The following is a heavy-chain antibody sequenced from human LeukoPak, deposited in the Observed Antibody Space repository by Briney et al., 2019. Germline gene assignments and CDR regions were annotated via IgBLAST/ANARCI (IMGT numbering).Heavy chain of an antibody. V-gene: IGHV4-59*08. J-gene: IGHJ4*02. Sequence: PSETLSLTCTVSGGSISHYYWGWIRQPPGKGLEWIGYIYYSGSTNYHPSLKSRVTISVDTSKNQFSLKLSSVTAADTAVYYCASHTGDGSGYCLDYWGQGTLVTVSS. CDR2: IYYSGST. CDR1: GGSISHYY. CDR3: ASHTGDGSGYCLDY. D-gene: IGHD3-22*01.